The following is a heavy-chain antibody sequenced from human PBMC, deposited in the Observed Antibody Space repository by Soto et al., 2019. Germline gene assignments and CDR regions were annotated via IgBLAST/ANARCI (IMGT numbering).Heavy chain of an antibody. Sequence: LXRTCTVFXFSICYDSYWRWVLQSPGKGLEWIGYIYHTGNTYYKPSLRSRVSISVDNANNSLYLQMNSLRAEDTAVYYCARDLLYYYFCSAYYPDFDYWGQGTLVTVSS. V-gene: IGHV4-30-4*01. J-gene: IGHJ4*02. CDR3: ARDLLYYYFCSAYYPDFDY. CDR1: XFSICYDSY. D-gene: IGHD3-3*01. CDR2: IYHTGNT.